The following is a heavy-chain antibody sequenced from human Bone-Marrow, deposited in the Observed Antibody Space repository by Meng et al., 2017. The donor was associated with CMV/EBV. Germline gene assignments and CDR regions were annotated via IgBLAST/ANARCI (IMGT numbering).Heavy chain of an antibody. D-gene: IGHD1-20*01. CDR2: IYYSGST. V-gene: IGHV4-59*01. J-gene: IGHJ4*02. CDR1: GYSIRSDYY. Sequence: SETLSLTCTVSGYSIRSDYYWGWIRQPPGKVLECIGYIYYSGSTNYNPSLKSRVTISVDTSKNQFSLKLSSVTAADTAVYYCARVVLSITGTIFDYWGQGPLVTVSS. CDR3: ARVVLSITGTIFDY.